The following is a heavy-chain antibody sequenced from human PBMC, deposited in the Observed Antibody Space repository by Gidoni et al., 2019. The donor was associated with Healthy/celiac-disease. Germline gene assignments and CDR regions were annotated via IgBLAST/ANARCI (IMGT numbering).Heavy chain of an antibody. CDR2: IYYSGST. J-gene: IGHJ3*02. CDR3: ASLYGDDAFDI. Sequence: QLQLQASGLGLVKPSETLSHTCPVSGGSLSSSCYYWGWIRQPPGKGLEWIGSIYYSGSTYYNPSLKSRVTISVDTSKNHFSLKLSSVTAADTAVYYCASLYGDDAFDIWGQGTMVTVSS. D-gene: IGHD4-17*01. CDR1: GGSLSSSCYY. V-gene: IGHV4-39*01.